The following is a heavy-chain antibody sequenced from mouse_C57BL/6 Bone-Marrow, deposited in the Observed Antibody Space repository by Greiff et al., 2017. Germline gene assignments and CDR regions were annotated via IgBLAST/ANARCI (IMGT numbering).Heavy chain of an antibody. D-gene: IGHD1-1*02. CDR1: GFNIKDDY. Sequence: VQLQQSGAELVRPGASVKLSCTASGFNIKDDYMHWVKQRPEQGLEWIGWIDPENGDTEYASKFQGKATITADTYSNTAYLQLSSLTSEDTAVYYCTTGNFDYWGQGTTLTVSS. V-gene: IGHV14-4*01. CDR2: IDPENGDT. CDR3: TTGNFDY. J-gene: IGHJ2*01.